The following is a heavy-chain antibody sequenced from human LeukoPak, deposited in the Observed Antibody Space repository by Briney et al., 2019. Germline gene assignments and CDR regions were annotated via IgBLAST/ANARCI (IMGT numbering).Heavy chain of an antibody. V-gene: IGHV3-7*03. Sequence: GGSLRLSCAASGFTFSSYWMSWVRQAPGKGLEWVANIKQDGSEKYYVDSVKGRFTISRDNAKNSLYLQMNSLRAEDRAVYYCARERGSIAAAALDAFDIWDEGTMVTVSS. CDR1: GFTFSSYW. CDR3: ARERGSIAAAALDAFDI. J-gene: IGHJ3*02. D-gene: IGHD6-13*01. CDR2: IKQDGSEK.